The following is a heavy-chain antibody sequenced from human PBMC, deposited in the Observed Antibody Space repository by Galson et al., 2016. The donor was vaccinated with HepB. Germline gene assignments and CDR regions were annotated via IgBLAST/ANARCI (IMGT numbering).Heavy chain of an antibody. D-gene: IGHD3-16*01. Sequence: SETLSLTCTVSGASISSDYWSWIRQPPGKGLEWIGYIFYSGTTSYNPSLKSRVTISEDMSKNQFSLRVYSVTAADTAVYYCARDVLLGPGRIESWGQGTLVTVSS. V-gene: IGHV4-59*01. CDR3: ARDVLLGPGRIES. CDR1: GASISSDY. CDR2: IFYSGTT. J-gene: IGHJ5*01.